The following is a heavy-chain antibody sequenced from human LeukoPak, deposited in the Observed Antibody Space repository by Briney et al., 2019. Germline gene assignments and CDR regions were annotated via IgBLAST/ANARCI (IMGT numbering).Heavy chain of an antibody. Sequence: PGGSLRLSCAGSGFTFDDYAMHWVRQAPGKSLEWASLISGDGGSTYYADSVKGRFTISRDNSKNSLYLQMNSLRTEDTALYYCAKDGYSYGYAWGQGTLVTVSS. D-gene: IGHD5-18*01. CDR3: AKDGYSYGYA. CDR1: GFTFDDYA. V-gene: IGHV3-43*02. J-gene: IGHJ5*02. CDR2: ISGDGGST.